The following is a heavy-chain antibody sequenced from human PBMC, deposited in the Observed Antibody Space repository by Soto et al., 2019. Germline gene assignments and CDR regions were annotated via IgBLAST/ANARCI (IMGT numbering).Heavy chain of an antibody. Sequence: EVQLLESGGGLVQPGGSLRLSCAASGFTFSSYAMSWVRQAPGKGLEWVSAISGSGGSTYYADSVKGRFTISRDNSKNTLYLQMNSLRAEDTAVYYCAKDLWGRPQLAWYFDLWGRGTLVTVSS. V-gene: IGHV3-23*01. CDR1: GFTFSSYA. D-gene: IGHD5-18*01. CDR3: AKDLWGRPQLAWYFDL. CDR2: ISGSGGST. J-gene: IGHJ2*01.